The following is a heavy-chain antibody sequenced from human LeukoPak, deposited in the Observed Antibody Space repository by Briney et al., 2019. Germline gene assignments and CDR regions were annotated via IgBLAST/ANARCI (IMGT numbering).Heavy chain of an antibody. CDR2: ISGNGGST. J-gene: IGHJ3*02. CDR3: AKEGSSSSDAFDI. Sequence: GGSLRLSCAASGFSFSSYAMSWVRQAPGEGREWVAAISGNGGSTYYADSVKGRFTITRDNSQNTLFFPMNNLRAEDTAVHYCAKEGSSSSDAFDIWGQGTMVTVSS. D-gene: IGHD6-6*01. V-gene: IGHV3-23*01. CDR1: GFSFSSYA.